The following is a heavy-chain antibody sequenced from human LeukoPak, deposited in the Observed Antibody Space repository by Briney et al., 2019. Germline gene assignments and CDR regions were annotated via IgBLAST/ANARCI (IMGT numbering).Heavy chain of an antibody. J-gene: IGHJ5*02. Sequence: PSETLSLTGTVSGGSISNNYWSWIRQPAGKGLEWIGRIYSSGSTTYNPSLKSRVTTSVDTSKNLFSLNLSSVTAADTAVYYCASHPFTYCSSTSCNWFDPWGQGTLVTVSS. CDR3: ASHPFTYCSSTSCNWFDP. CDR2: IYSSGST. D-gene: IGHD2-2*01. CDR1: GGSISNNY. V-gene: IGHV4-4*07.